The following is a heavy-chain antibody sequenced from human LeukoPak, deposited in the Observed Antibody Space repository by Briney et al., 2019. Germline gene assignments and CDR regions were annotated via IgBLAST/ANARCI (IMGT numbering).Heavy chain of an antibody. V-gene: IGHV4-34*01. CDR3: ARGGGDNWFDP. J-gene: IGHJ5*02. D-gene: IGHD3-10*01. CDR1: GVSFRVYY. CDR2: INHSGST. Sequence: SETLSLTCAVYGVSFRVYYWSWIRQPPGKGLEWIGEINHSGSTNYNPSLKSRVTISVDTSKNQFSLKLSSVTAADTAVYYCARGGGDNWFDPWGQGTLVTVSS.